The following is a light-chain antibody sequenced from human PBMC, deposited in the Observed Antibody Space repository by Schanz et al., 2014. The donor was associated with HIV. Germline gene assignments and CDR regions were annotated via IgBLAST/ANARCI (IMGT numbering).Light chain of an antibody. J-gene: IGKJ1*01. CDR3: QQYSSFSWT. Sequence: DIQMTQPPSILSASVGDKVIISCRASQSISTWLAWYQQKPGKAPSLLIYEASTLESGVPSRFSGSGSGTEFTLTINSLQPEDFATYYCQQYSSFSWTFGQGTKVEMK. V-gene: IGKV1-5*03. CDR2: EAS. CDR1: QSISTW.